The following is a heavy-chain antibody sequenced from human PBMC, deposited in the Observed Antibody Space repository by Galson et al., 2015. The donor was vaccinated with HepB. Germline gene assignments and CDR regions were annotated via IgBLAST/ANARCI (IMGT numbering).Heavy chain of an antibody. CDR1: GFNFDYYA. CDR3: ARDRGGLVDTGTVDY. CDR2: IGWNSGGI. V-gene: IGHV3-9*01. J-gene: IGHJ4*02. D-gene: IGHD5-18*01. Sequence: SLRLSCAASGFNFDYYAMHWVRQVPGKGLEWVSGIGWNSGGIGYADSIMGRFTISRDNAKDSLSLQMNSLRVEDTALYYCARDRGGLVDTGTVDYWGQGILVTVSS.